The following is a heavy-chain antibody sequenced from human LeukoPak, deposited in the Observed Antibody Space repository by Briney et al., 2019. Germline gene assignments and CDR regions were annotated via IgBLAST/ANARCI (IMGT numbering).Heavy chain of an antibody. CDR2: IWYDGSNK. CDR3: ARDSLPRDFWSGSFDP. D-gene: IGHD3-3*01. Sequence: QPGGSLRLSCAASGFTFSSNGMHWVRQAPGKGLEWVAVIWYDGSNKYYADSVKGRFTISRDNSKNTLYLQMNSLRAEDTAVYYCARDSLPRDFWSGSFDPWGQGTLVTVSS. J-gene: IGHJ5*02. CDR1: GFTFSSNG. V-gene: IGHV3-33*01.